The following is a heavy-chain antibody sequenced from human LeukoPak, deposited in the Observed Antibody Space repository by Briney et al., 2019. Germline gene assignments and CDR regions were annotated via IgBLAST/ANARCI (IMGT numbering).Heavy chain of an antibody. D-gene: IGHD1-26*01. CDR1: GYTFTGHY. Sequence: ASVKVSCKASGYTFTGHYMHWVRQAPGQGLEWMAWINPYSGVTNYAQKLQGRVTLTRDTSTSTAYMELNRLTSDDTAVYYCARARDSSLTGAGFDVWGQGTMLTVSS. CDR2: INPYSGVT. CDR3: ARARDSSLTGAGFDV. V-gene: IGHV1-2*02. J-gene: IGHJ3*01.